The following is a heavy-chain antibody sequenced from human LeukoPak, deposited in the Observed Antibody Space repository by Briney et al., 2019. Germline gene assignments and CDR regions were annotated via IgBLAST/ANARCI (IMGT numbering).Heavy chain of an antibody. CDR1: GGSLISTTYY. V-gene: IGHV4-39*07. J-gene: IGHJ3*01. D-gene: IGHD3-16*02. CDR3: ARASRTGAWDMITFGGVIVHGDAFDF. Sequence: TSETLSLTCAVSGGSLISTTYYWGWIRQPPGKGLEWIGSIYYSGSTYYNPSLKSRVTVSVDMSKNQFSLQLSSVTAADTAVYYCARASRTGAWDMITFGGVIVHGDAFDFWGQGTMVTVSS. CDR2: IYYSGST.